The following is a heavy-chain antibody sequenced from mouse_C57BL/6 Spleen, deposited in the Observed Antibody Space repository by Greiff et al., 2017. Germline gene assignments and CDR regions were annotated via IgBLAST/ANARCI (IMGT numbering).Heavy chain of an antibody. J-gene: IGHJ4*01. V-gene: IGHV1-52*01. D-gene: IGHD2-10*01. CDR3: ARRLPPYGMDY. Sequence: QVQLQQPGAELVRPGSSVKLSCKASGYTFPSYWMHWVKQRPIQGLEWIGNIDPSDSETHSNQKFKDKATLTVDKSSNPAYMQLSSLTSEDSAVYYFARRLPPYGMDYWGQGTSVTVSS. CDR1: GYTFPSYW. CDR2: IDPSDSET.